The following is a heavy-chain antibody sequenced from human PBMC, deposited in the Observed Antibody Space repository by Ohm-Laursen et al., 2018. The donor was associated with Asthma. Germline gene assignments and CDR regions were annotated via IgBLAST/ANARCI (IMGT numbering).Heavy chain of an antibody. D-gene: IGHD1-26*01. V-gene: IGHV3-33*01. CDR2: IWYDGSNE. Sequence: SLRLSCAASGFTFGSYGMHWVRQAPGKGLEWVAIIWYDGSNEYYADSAKGRFTISRDNSKNTLYLQMNSLRAEDTAVYYCARGSAGTHPEYFQHWGQGTLVTVSS. CDR1: GFTFGSYG. CDR3: ARGSAGTHPEYFQH. J-gene: IGHJ1*01.